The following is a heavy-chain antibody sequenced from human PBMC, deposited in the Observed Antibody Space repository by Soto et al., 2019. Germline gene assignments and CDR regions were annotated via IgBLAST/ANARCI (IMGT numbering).Heavy chain of an antibody. Sequence: VASVKVSCKASESTFSSYDISWVRQAPGQGLEWMGGINPNSGTAGYAQKFQGRVTMTRNTSISTAYMELSSLRSEDTAVYYCARGYLRYFDWSQFGFDPWGQGTLVTVSS. D-gene: IGHD3-9*01. V-gene: IGHV1-8*02. CDR1: ESTFSSYD. CDR3: ARGYLRYFDWSQFGFDP. J-gene: IGHJ5*02. CDR2: INPNSGTA.